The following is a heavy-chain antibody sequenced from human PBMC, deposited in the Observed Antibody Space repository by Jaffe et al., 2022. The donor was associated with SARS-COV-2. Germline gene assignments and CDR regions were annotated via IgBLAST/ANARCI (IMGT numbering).Heavy chain of an antibody. CDR3: ARGGGSRDGYNFLHRPELSYFDY. D-gene: IGHD5-12*01. CDR1: GFTFSSYA. CDR2: ISSNGGST. V-gene: IGHV3-64*01. Sequence: EVQLVESGGGLVQPGGSLRLSCAASGFTFSSYAMHWVRQAPGKGLEYVSAISSNGGSTYYANSVKGRFTISRDNSKNTLYLQMGSLRAEDMAVYYCARGGGSRDGYNFLHRPELSYFDYWGQGTLVTVSS. J-gene: IGHJ4*02.